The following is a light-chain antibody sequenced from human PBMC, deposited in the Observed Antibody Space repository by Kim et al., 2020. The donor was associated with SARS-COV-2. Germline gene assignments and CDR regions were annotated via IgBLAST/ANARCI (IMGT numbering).Light chain of an antibody. V-gene: IGKV1-13*02. Sequence: TSVGDRVTLTCRASQGISSALAWYQQKPGKAPKLLIYDASNLESGVPARFSGFGSGTDFTLTISSLQPEDFATYYCQQFISYPVTFGGGTKVDIK. CDR3: QQFISYPVT. CDR2: DAS. J-gene: IGKJ4*01. CDR1: QGISSA.